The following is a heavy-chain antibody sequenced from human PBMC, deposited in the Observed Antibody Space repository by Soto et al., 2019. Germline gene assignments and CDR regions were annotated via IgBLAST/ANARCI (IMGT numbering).Heavy chain of an antibody. V-gene: IGHV3-53*01. CDR2: IYSGGST. J-gene: IGHJ4*02. D-gene: IGHD1-26*01. CDR3: ARAVGATGTCYDY. Sequence: GGSLRLSCAASGFTVSSNYMSWVRQAPGKGLEWVSVIYSGGSTYYADSVKGRFTISRDNSKNTLYLQMNSLRAEDTAVYYCARAVGATGTCYDYWGQGTLVTVSS. CDR1: GFTVSSNY.